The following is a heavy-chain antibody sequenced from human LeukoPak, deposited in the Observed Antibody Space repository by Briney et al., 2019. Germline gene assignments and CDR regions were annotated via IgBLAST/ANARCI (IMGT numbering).Heavy chain of an antibody. V-gene: IGHV3-48*04. D-gene: IGHD2-2*01. CDR3: QLLSPNYYYYYYMDV. CDR2: ISSSSSSTI. J-gene: IGHJ6*03. CDR1: GFTFSSYS. Sequence: PGGSLRLSCAASGFTFSSYSMNWVRQAPGKGLEWVSYISSSSSSTIYYADSVKGRFTISRDNAKNSLYLQMNSLRAEDTAVYYCQLLSPNYYYYYYMDVWGKGTTVTVSS.